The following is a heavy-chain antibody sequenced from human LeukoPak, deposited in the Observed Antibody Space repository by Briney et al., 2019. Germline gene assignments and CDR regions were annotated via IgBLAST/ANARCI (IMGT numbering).Heavy chain of an antibody. CDR3: ARVRSGWNHDAFDI. CDR2: IYTSGST. J-gene: IGHJ3*02. V-gene: IGHV4-4*07. CDR1: GGSISSYY. D-gene: IGHD6-19*01. Sequence: PSETLSLTCTVSGGSISSYYWSWIRQPAGKGLEWIGRIYTSGSTNYNPSLKSRVTMSVDTSKNQSSLKLSSVTAADTAAYYCARVRSGWNHDAFDIWGQGTMVTVSS.